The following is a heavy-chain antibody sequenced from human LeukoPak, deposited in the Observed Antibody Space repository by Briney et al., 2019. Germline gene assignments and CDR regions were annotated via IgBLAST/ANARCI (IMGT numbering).Heavy chain of an antibody. Sequence: SGPTLVKPTQTLTLTCTFSGFSLSTSGVGVGWVRQPPGKALEWLALIYWDDDERYSPSLKGRLTITKDTSKNQVVLTMTKMDPVDTATYYCAQRNVVVTGFGYWGQGTLVTVSS. CDR3: AQRNVVVTGFGY. J-gene: IGHJ4*02. CDR1: GFSLSTSGVG. D-gene: IGHD2-21*02. CDR2: IYWDDDE. V-gene: IGHV2-5*02.